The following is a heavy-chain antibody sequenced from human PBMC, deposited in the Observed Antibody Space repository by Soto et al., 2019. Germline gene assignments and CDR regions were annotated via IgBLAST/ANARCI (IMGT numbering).Heavy chain of an antibody. CDR1: GYSFTSYW. Sequence: GESLQISCKGSGYSFTSYWISCVRQMPGKGLEWMGRIDPSDSYTNYSPSFQGHVTISADKSISTAYLQWSSLKASDTAMYYCASPSTYYYGSGSPYYSYGMDVWGQGTKVTVSS. J-gene: IGHJ6*02. CDR3: ASPSTYYYGSGSPYYSYGMDV. CDR2: IDPSDSYT. V-gene: IGHV5-10-1*01. D-gene: IGHD3-10*01.